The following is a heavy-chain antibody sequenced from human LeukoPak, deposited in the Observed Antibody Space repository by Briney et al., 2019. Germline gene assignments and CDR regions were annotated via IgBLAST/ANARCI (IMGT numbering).Heavy chain of an antibody. Sequence: GGSLRLSCAASGFTFSSYSMSWVRQAPGKGLEWVSAISGSGNTYYADSVTGRFTISRDNSKNTLTLQMNSLRADDTAVYYCAKDRNPPPQYDSSGFPLTWGQGTLVTVSS. CDR1: GFTFSSYS. D-gene: IGHD3-22*01. V-gene: IGHV3-23*01. J-gene: IGHJ5*02. CDR2: ISGSGNT. CDR3: AKDRNPPPQYDSSGFPLT.